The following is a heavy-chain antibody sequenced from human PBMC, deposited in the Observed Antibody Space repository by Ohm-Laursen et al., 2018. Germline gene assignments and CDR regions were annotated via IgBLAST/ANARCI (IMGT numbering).Heavy chain of an antibody. D-gene: IGHD2-21*02. CDR2: ISRSGGGT. CDR3: ARVVTAVGRLPTFDY. CDR1: GFTFSSYE. Sequence: SLRLSCAASGFTFSSYEMNWVRQAPGKGPEWVSSISRSGGGTYYADSVKGRFTISRDDSKNTLYLQINSLRAEDTALYYCARVVTAVGRLPTFDYWGQGTLVTASS. J-gene: IGHJ4*02. V-gene: IGHV3-23*01.